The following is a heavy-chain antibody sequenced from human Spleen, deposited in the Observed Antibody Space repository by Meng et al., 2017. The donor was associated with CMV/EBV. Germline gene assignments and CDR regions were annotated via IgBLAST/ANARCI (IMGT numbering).Heavy chain of an antibody. D-gene: IGHD4-11*01. CDR1: GGSFSGYY. CDR3: ARQATVTTTWFDP. V-gene: IGHV4-34*01. CDR2: INHSGST. Sequence: CAVYGGSFSGYYWSWIRQPPGKGLEWIGEINHSGSTNYNPSLKSRVTISVDTSKNQFSLKLSSVTAADTAVYYCARQATVTTTWFDPWGQGTLVTVSS. J-gene: IGHJ5*02.